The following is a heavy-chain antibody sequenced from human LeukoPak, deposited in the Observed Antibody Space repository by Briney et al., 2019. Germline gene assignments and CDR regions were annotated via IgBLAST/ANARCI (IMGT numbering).Heavy chain of an antibody. CDR1: GASVSSHY. D-gene: IGHD3-3*01. J-gene: IGHJ4*02. CDR3: ARLSTYYDFWSPLDY. V-gene: IGHV4-59*02. Sequence: SETLSLTCTVSGASVSSHYWSWIRQPPGKGLEWIGYVSYSGGTNYNPSLKSRVTISLDTSRDQFSLRLNSVTAADTAVYYCARLSTYYDFWSPLDYWGQGTLVTVSS. CDR2: VSYSGGT.